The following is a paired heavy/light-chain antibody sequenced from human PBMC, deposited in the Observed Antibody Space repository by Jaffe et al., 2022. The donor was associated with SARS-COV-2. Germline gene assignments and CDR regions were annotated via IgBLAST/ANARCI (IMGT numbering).Heavy chain of an antibody. J-gene: IGHJ4*02. CDR2: LNRDGIST. D-gene: IGHD1-26*01. CDR3: ARDTGGAFPD. V-gene: IGHV3-74*01. Sequence: EVQLVESGGGLVQPGGSLRLSCAVSGFTLSSYWMVWVRQAPGKGLVWVSRLNRDGISTGYADSVKGRFTVSRDSAKSTLYLQMNSLRADDTAVYYCARDTGGAFPDWGQGTLVTVSS. CDR1: GFTLSSYW.
Light chain of an antibody. Sequence: QSALTQPPSASGSLGQSVTISCTGTSSDVGTYNYVSWYQQHPGKAPKLMISEVSKRPSGVPDRFSGTKSGNTASLTVSGLQADDEADYYCSSYAGSNTFVFGTGTKVTVL. V-gene: IGLV2-8*01. CDR1: SSDVGTYNY. CDR3: SSYAGSNTFV. CDR2: EVS. J-gene: IGLJ1*01.